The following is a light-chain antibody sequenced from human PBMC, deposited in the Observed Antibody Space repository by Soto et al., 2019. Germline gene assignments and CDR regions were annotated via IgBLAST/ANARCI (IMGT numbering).Light chain of an antibody. J-gene: IGLJ1*01. V-gene: IGLV2-8*01. CDR3: SSFAGGNIYV. Sequence: ALTQPASVSGSPGQSITISCTGTSSDVGGYKYVSWYQQHPGKAPKLIIYDVTKRPSGVPDRFSGSKSGYTASLTVSGLQAEDEADYYCSSFAGGNIYVFGTGTKVTVL. CDR2: DVT. CDR1: SSDVGGYKY.